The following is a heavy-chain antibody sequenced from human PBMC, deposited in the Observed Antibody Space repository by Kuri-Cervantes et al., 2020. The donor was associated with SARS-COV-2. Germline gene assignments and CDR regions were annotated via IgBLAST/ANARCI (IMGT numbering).Heavy chain of an antibody. CDR2: VRGKANNYAT. Sequence: GGSLRLSCAASGFTFSDYYMNWVRQASGKGLEWVGRVRGKANNYATAYAASVKGRFTISRDDSKNMAYLQMNSLKTEDTAVYYCTTLIDYWGQGALVTVSS. CDR1: GFTFSDYY. J-gene: IGHJ4*02. V-gene: IGHV3-73*01. CDR3: TTLIDY.